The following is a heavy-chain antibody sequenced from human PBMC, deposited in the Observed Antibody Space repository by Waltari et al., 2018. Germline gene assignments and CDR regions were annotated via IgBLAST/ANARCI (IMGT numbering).Heavy chain of an antibody. J-gene: IGHJ3*02. D-gene: IGHD1-7*01. V-gene: IGHV1-2*06. Sequence: QLRLVQAGPQVKNPGTSVKVSCKASGYTFTRYYMPWMRQAPGQGLEWMGRINPNSGGTNYAQKFQGRVTMTRDTSISTAYMELSRLRSDDTAVYYCAREKRNYDAFDIWGQGTMVTVSS. CDR1: GYTFTRYY. CDR2: INPNSGGT. CDR3: AREKRNYDAFDI.